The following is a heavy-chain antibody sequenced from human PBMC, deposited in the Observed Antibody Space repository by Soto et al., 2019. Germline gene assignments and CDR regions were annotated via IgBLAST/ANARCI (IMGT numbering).Heavy chain of an antibody. V-gene: IGHV3-48*03. CDR3: ARGNSPVNVY. Sequence: GGSLRLSCAASGFTFSSFEMNWVRQAPGKGLEWVSYITSSGSTVYYADSVKGRFTISRDNAKNSLFLQMNSLRAEDTAVYFCARGNSPVNVYWGQGALVTVSS. CDR1: GFTFSSFE. CDR2: ITSSGSTV. J-gene: IGHJ4*02. D-gene: IGHD2-21*01.